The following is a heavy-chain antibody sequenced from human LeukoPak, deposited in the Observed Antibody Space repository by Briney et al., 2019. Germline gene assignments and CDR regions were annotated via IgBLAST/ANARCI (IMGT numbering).Heavy chain of an antibody. CDR1: GGSISSGGYS. V-gene: IGHV4-30-2*01. J-gene: IGHJ4*02. D-gene: IGHD4-17*01. CDR3: AGDGENGDLYY. CDR2: IYHSGST. Sequence: SETLSLTCTVSGGSISSGGYSWSWIRQPPGKGLEWIGYIYHSGSTYYNPSLKSRVTISVDRSKNQFSLKLSSVTAADTAVYYCAGDGENGDLYYWGQGTLVTVSS.